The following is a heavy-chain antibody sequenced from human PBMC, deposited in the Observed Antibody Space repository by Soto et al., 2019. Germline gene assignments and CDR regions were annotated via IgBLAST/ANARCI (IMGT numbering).Heavy chain of an antibody. J-gene: IGHJ3*01. V-gene: IGHV3-74*01. Sequence: EVQLVDSGGGLVQPGGSLRLSCAGSEFTFRSYWMHWVRQSPGKGLVWVSRISGDGSGTNYADSVKGRFTISRDNAKNTVYLQIDSLRAEDTAVYYCARSLPGTYGAFDLWGQGTMVTVSS. CDR3: ARSLPGTYGAFDL. CDR1: EFTFRSYW. CDR2: ISGDGSGT. D-gene: IGHD1-7*01.